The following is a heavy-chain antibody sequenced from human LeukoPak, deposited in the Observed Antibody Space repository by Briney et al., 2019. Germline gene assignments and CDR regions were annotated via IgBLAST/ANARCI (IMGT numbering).Heavy chain of an antibody. CDR1: GFTVSSNY. V-gene: IGHV3-33*01. Sequence: GGSLRLSCAVSGFTVSSNYMSWVRQPPGKGLEWVAIIWSDGSKKYYADSVKGRFTISRDNSKNTLYLQMNSLRAVDTAVYYCARERIYDFDYWGQGTLVTVSS. J-gene: IGHJ4*02. CDR2: IWSDGSKK. CDR3: ARERIYDFDY. D-gene: IGHD5-12*01.